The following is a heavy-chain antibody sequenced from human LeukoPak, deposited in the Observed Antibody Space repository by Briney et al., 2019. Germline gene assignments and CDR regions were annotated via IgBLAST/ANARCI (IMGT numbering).Heavy chain of an antibody. Sequence: SETLSLTCTVSGGSISSSSYYWGWIRQPPGKGLEWIGSIYYSGSTYYNPSLKSRVTISVDTSKNQFSLKPSSVTAADTAVYYCAGDSHPSGWFDPWGQGTLVTVSS. J-gene: IGHJ5*02. CDR2: IYYSGST. CDR1: GGSISSSSYY. V-gene: IGHV4-39*01. CDR3: AGDSHPSGWFDP. D-gene: IGHD6-13*01.